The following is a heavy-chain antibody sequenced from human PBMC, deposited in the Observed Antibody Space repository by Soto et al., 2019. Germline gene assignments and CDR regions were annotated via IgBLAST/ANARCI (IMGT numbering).Heavy chain of an antibody. CDR1: GFTFSSYA. CDR3: AKEQRISGKLHHANPQFGRPDYYYYGMDV. J-gene: IGHJ6*02. V-gene: IGHV3-23*01. CDR2: ISGSGGST. D-gene: IGHD1-20*01. Sequence: GGSLRLSCAASGFTFSSYAMSWVRQAPGKGLEWVSAISGSGGSTYYADSVKGRFTISRDNSKNTLYLQMNSLRAEDTAVYYCAKEQRISGKLHHANPQFGRPDYYYYGMDVWGQGTTVTVSS.